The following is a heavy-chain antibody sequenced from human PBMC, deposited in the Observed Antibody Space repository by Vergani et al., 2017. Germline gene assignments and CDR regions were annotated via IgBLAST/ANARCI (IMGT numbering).Heavy chain of an antibody. J-gene: IGHJ5*02. D-gene: IGHD3-22*01. Sequence: QVQLVQSGAEVKKPGSSVKVSCKASGGTFSSYAISWVRQAPGQGLEWMGWIIPIFGTANYAQKFQGRVTITADKSTSTAYMELSSLESEDTAVYYCASQTYYYDSVWFDPWGQGTLVTVSS. CDR2: IIPIFGTA. V-gene: IGHV1-69*13. CDR1: GGTFSSYA. CDR3: ASQTYYYDSVWFDP.